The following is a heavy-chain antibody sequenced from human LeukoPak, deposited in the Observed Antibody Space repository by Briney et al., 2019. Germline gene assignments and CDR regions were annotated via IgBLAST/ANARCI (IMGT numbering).Heavy chain of an antibody. J-gene: IGHJ3*02. CDR2: IWYDGSNK. CDR3: ARERGYSYGPPRDAFDI. D-gene: IGHD5-18*01. Sequence: GGSLRLSCAASGFTFSSYGMHWVRQAPGKGLEWVAVIWYDGSNKYYADSVKGRFTISRDNSKNTLYLQMNSLRAEDTAVYYCARERGYSYGPPRDAFDIWGQGTMVTVSS. V-gene: IGHV3-33*01. CDR1: GFTFSSYG.